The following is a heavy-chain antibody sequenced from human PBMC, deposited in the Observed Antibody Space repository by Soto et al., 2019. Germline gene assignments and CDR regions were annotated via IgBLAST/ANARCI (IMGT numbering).Heavy chain of an antibody. CDR1: GCSFSSLD. Sequence: ASVKAYCKAPGCSFSSLDIDFLRQTAGQGLEWMGWMQPSTGRTGYAQKFQGRVTMTRDTSINTAYMELTTLTSDDTAFYYCARGVSAVVDYWGQGTLVTVSS. J-gene: IGHJ4*02. CDR2: MQPSTGRT. CDR3: ARGVSAVVDY. D-gene: IGHD2-15*01. V-gene: IGHV1-8*01.